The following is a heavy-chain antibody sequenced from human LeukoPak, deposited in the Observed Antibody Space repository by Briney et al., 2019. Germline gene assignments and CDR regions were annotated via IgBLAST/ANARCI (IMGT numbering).Heavy chain of an antibody. J-gene: IGHJ4*02. CDR3: ARGLVHDTSGYYSDY. D-gene: IGHD3-22*01. CDR1: GFTFSSSW. CDR2: IKEDGREK. V-gene: IGHV3-7*01. Sequence: GGSLRLSCATSGFTFSSSWMSWVRQAPGKGLECVANIKEDGREKYYVDSVKGRFTISRDNAKNSLYLQMNSLRAEDTAVYYCARGLVHDTSGYYSDYWGQGTLVTVSS.